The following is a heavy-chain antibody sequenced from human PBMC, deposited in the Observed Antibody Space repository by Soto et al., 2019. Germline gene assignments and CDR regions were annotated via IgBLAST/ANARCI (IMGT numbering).Heavy chain of an antibody. CDR2: IWYDGGNK. CDR1: GFTFSSYG. J-gene: IGHJ4*02. Sequence: GGSLRLSCAASGFTFSSYGMHWVRQAPGKGLEWVAVIWYDGGNKYYADSVKGRFTISRDNSKNTLYLQMNSLRAEDTAVYYCARVREYSYGRYFDYWGQGTLVTVSS. V-gene: IGHV3-33*01. CDR3: ARVREYSYGRYFDY. D-gene: IGHD5-18*01.